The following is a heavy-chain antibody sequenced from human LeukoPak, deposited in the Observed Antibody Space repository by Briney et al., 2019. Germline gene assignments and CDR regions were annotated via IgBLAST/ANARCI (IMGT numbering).Heavy chain of an antibody. Sequence: PSQTLSLTCTVSGGSISSGDYYWRWIRQPPGKGLEWIGYIYHSGTTNYNPSLKSRVTISVDTSKSQFSLKLSSVTAADTAIYYCARNIVGPRQVDYWGQGTLVTVSS. D-gene: IGHD1-26*01. J-gene: IGHJ4*02. CDR3: ARNIVGPRQVDY. CDR2: IYHSGTT. V-gene: IGHV4-61*08. CDR1: GGSISSGDYY.